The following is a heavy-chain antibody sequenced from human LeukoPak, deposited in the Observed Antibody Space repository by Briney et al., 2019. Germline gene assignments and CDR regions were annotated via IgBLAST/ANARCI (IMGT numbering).Heavy chain of an antibody. CDR2: IYSSGRA. CDR3: ARHLSRGGHFDY. V-gene: IGHV4-59*01. D-gene: IGHD3-16*01. Sequence: TLSLTCNVSGGSISGYYWSWTRQPPGQGLEWIGFIYSSGRADYNPALKSRVIISVDTSKNQFSLQLRSVTPADTAVYYCARHLSRGGHFDYWGQGTLVTVSS. J-gene: IGHJ4*02. CDR1: GGSISGYY.